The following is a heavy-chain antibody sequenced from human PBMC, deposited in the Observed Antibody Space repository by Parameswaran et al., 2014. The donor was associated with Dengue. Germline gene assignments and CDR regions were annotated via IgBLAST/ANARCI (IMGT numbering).Heavy chain of an antibody. J-gene: IGHJ6*02. CDR2: IYPGDSDT. D-gene: IGHD3-3*01. CDR3: ARECQYYDFWSGYYEMVYYYYYGMDV. Sequence: VRQMPGKGLEWMGIIYPGDSDTRYSPSFQGQVTISADKSISTAYLQWSSLKASDTAMYYCARECQYYDFWSGYYEMVYYYYYGMDVWGQGTTGTVSS. V-gene: IGHV5-51*01.